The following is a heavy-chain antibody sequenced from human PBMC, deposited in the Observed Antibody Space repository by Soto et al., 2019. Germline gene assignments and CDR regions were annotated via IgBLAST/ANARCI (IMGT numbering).Heavy chain of an antibody. V-gene: IGHV3-33*01. D-gene: IGHD2-15*01. CDR3: ARDRKVGQGYYYYYGMDV. J-gene: IGHJ6*02. CDR2: IWYDGSNK. Sequence: PGGSLRLSCAASGFTFSSYGMHWVRQAPGKGLEWVAVIWYDGSNKYYADSVKGRFTISRDNSKNTLYLQMNSLRAEDTAVYYCARDRKVGQGYYYYYGMDVWGQGTTVTVSS. CDR1: GFTFSSYG.